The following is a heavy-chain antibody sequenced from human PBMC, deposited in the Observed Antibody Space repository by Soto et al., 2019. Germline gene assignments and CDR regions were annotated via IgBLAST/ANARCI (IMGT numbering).Heavy chain of an antibody. V-gene: IGHV3-23*01. J-gene: IGHJ4*02. CDR2: ISGSGGST. D-gene: IGHD1-26*01. CDR1: GFTFSSYA. Sequence: LRLSCAASGFTFSSYAMSWVRQAPGKGLEWVSAISGSGGSTYYADSVKGRFTISRDNSKNTLYLQMNSLRADDTAVYYCAKEGSGSYHHIDYWGQGTLVTVSS. CDR3: AKEGSGSYHHIDY.